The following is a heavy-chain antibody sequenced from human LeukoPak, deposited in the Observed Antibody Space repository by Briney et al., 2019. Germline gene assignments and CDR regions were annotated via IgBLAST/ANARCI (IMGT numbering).Heavy chain of an antibody. V-gene: IGHV4-4*07. J-gene: IGHJ4*02. D-gene: IGHD3-22*01. CDR1: GGSNSSYY. Sequence: SETLSLTCTVSGGSNSSYYWSWIRQPAGKGLEWIGRMYTGGSTNYNPSLKSRGTMSVDTSKNQFSLKLSSVTAADTAVYYCASGYYDTSGYSLFELWGQGTLITVSS. CDR2: MYTGGST. CDR3: ASGYYDTSGYSLFEL.